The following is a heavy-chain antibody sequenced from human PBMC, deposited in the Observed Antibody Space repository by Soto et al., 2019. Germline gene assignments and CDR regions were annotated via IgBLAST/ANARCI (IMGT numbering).Heavy chain of an antibody. D-gene: IGHD3-22*01. CDR2: IIPILGIA. CDR3: ARGLHYDSISLDDY. CDR1: GGTFSSYT. Sequence: ASVKVSCKASGGTFSSYTISWVRHAPGQGLEWMGRIIPILGIANYAQKFQGRVTITADKSTSTAYMELSSLRSEDTAVYYCARGLHYDSISLDDYWGQGTLVTVSS. V-gene: IGHV1-69*02. J-gene: IGHJ4*02.